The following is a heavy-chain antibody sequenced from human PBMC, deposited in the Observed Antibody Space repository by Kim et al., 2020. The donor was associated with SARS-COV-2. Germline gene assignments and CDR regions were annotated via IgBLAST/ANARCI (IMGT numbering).Heavy chain of an antibody. V-gene: IGHV3-23*01. CDR2: ISGSGGST. D-gene: IGHD2-2*01. J-gene: IGHJ4*02. CDR3: AQTLQGWGEWVVPAAMHY. Sequence: GGSLRLSCAASGFTFSSYAMSWVRQAPGKGLEWVSAISGSGGSTYYADSVKGRFTISRDNSKNTLYLQMNSLRAEDTAVYYCAQTLQGWGEWVVPAAMHYWGQGTLVTVSS. CDR1: GFTFSSYA.